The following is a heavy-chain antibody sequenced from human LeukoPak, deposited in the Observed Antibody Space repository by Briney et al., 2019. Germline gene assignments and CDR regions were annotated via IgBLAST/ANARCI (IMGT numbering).Heavy chain of an antibody. D-gene: IGHD3-22*01. V-gene: IGHV3-23*01. CDR3: AGSSCYYRTFQYYYSMDV. CDR1: GFTFSNYA. J-gene: IGHJ6*03. Sequence: PGGSLRLSCAPSGFTFSNYAMTWVRQAPGKGLEWVSTISGNGDNTYYSDSVKGRFTISRDNSKNTLYLQMNSLRAEDTAVYYCAGSSCYYRTFQYYYSMDVWGKGATVTVSS. CDR2: ISGNGDNT.